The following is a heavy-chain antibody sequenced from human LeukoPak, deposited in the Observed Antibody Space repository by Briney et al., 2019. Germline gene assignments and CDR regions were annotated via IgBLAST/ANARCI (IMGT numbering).Heavy chain of an antibody. CDR3: ARRGKVYCGGGDCYDDAFDI. CDR1: GGSISSSNW. CDR2: IYHSGST. V-gene: IGHV4-4*02. J-gene: IGHJ3*02. Sequence: ASGTLSLTCAVSGGSISSSNWWSWVRQPPGKGLEWIGEIYHSGSTNYNPSLKSRVTISVDKSKNQFSLKLSSVTAADTAVYYCARRGKVYCGGGDCYDDAFDIWGQGTMVTVSS. D-gene: IGHD2-15*01.